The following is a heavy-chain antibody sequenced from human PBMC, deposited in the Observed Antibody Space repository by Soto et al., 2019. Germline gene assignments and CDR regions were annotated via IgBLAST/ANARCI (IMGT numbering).Heavy chain of an antibody. Sequence: AASVKVSCKASGSGVISSGIQWVRQAHGQRLEWIGWIVVASGQTNYAQNFRGRVAITRDTSTATAYIELTGLTSEDTAVYFCSADRPDIGVGWWVWGQGTTVTVSS. CDR3: SADRPDIGVGWWV. CDR1: GSGVISSG. J-gene: IGHJ6*02. V-gene: IGHV1-58*02. CDR2: IVVASGQT. D-gene: IGHD2-15*01.